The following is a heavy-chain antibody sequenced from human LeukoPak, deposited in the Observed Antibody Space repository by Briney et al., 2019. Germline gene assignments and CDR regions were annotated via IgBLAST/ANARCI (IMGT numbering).Heavy chain of an antibody. D-gene: IGHD1-1*01. CDR3: ARDRGTTATTVFDFDY. V-gene: IGHV1-2*02. CDR2: INPNSGGT. J-gene: IGHJ4*02. CDR1: GYTFTDSY. Sequence: ASVKVSCKASGYTFTDSYTHWVCHAPGQGLEWMGWINPNSGGTNYAQKFRDRVTMTRDTSISTAYMEVSSLRSDGTAVYYCARDRGTTATTVFDFDYWGPGTVVTVSS.